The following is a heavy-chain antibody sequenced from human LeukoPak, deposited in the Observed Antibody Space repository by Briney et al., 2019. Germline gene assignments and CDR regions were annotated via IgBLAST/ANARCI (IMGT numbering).Heavy chain of an antibody. CDR3: ARGGDLAAAAPYYFDY. CDR2: MNPNSGNT. J-gene: IGHJ4*02. Sequence: ASVKVSCKASGYTFTSYDINWVRQATGQGLEWMGWMNPNSGNTGYAQKFQGRVTMTRNTSISTAYMELSSLRSEDTAVYYCARGGDLAAAAPYYFDYWGQGTLVTVSS. D-gene: IGHD6-13*01. V-gene: IGHV1-8*01. CDR1: GYTFTSYD.